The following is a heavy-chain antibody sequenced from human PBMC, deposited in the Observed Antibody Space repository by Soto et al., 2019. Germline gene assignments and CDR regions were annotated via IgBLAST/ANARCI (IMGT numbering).Heavy chain of an antibody. CDR3: AREGYEGVDY. V-gene: IGHV3-48*02. CDR1: GFTFGSYS. CDR2: ISSSSSTI. Sequence: HPGGSLRLSCAASGFTFGSYSMNWVRQAPGKGLEWVSYISSSSSTIYYADSVKGRFTISRDNAKNSLYLQMNSLRDDDTAVYYCAREGYEGVDYWGQGTLVTVSS. D-gene: IGHD1-1*01. J-gene: IGHJ4*02.